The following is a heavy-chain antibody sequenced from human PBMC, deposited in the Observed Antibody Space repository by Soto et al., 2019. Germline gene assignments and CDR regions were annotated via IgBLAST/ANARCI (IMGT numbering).Heavy chain of an antibody. CDR3: AKALLGTYYYDSSGYFTPNWFDP. CDR2: ITGSGGSA. Sequence: SLRLSCAASGFTFSSYAMSWVRQAPGKGLEWVSGITGSGGSAYYADSVKGRFTISRDNSKNTLYLQMNSLRAEDTAVYYCAKALLGTYYYDSSGYFTPNWFDPWGQGTLVTVSS. J-gene: IGHJ5*02. V-gene: IGHV3-23*01. D-gene: IGHD3-22*01. CDR1: GFTFSSYA.